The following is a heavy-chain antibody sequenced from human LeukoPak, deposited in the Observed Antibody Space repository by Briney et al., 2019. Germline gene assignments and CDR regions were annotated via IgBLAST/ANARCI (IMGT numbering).Heavy chain of an antibody. CDR1: GFNFSSYV. CDR2: ISTSSAMT. D-gene: IGHD6-19*01. Sequence: PGGPLRLSCEASGFNFSSYVINWVRQAPGKGLEWVSSISTSSAMTYYADSVRGRFTISRDNAKNTLYLQMNSLRAEDTAVYYCATIKGDWYKYSFDYWGQGTLVTVSS. CDR3: ATIKGDWYKYSFDY. V-gene: IGHV3-48*01. J-gene: IGHJ4*02.